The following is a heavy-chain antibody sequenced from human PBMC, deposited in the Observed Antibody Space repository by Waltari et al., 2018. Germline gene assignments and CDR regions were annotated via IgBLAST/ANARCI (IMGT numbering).Heavy chain of an antibody. Sequence: QVQLQESGPGLVKPSETLSLTCAVSGYSISSGYYWGWTRQPPGKGLEWIGSIYHSGSTYYNPSLKSRVTISVDTSKNQFSLKLSSVTAADTAVYYCANSYRYSGSYLGDYWGQGTLVTVSS. D-gene: IGHD1-26*01. V-gene: IGHV4-38-2*01. CDR2: IYHSGST. CDR3: ANSYRYSGSYLGDY. CDR1: GYSISSGYY. J-gene: IGHJ4*02.